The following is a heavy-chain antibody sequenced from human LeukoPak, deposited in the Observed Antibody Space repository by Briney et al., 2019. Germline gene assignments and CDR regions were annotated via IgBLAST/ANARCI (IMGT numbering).Heavy chain of an antibody. CDR1: GFNFRDYY. V-gene: IGHV3-11*01. J-gene: IGHJ4*02. D-gene: IGHD5-24*01. CDR3: ARDIGGMATDYYFDY. Sequence: GGSLRLSCAASGFNFRDYYMSWVRQAPGKGLEWVSSISSTGSIIYYADSVKGRFTISRDNAKISLFLQMNSLRADDTAVYYCARDIGGMATDYYFDYWGQGTLVTVSS. CDR2: ISSTGSII.